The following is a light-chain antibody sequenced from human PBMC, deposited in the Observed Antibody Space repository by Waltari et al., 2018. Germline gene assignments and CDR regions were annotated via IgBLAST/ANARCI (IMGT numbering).Light chain of an antibody. Sequence: QSVLTQPPSVSGAPGQRVTISCTGSRSNIGAGSDVYWYQHLPGAAPRLLIFGNSNRPSGVPDRFSASKSDTSASLAITGLQAEDEADYYCQSYDSSLGVGVFGGGTKLTVL. CDR3: QSYDSSLGVGV. V-gene: IGLV1-40*01. J-gene: IGLJ3*02. CDR1: RSNIGAGSD. CDR2: GNS.